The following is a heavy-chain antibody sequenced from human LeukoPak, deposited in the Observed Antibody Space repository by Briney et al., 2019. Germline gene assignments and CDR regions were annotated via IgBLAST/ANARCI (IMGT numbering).Heavy chain of an antibody. D-gene: IGHD3-22*01. V-gene: IGHV4-39*07. CDR1: GGSISSSSYY. Sequence: KPSETLSLTCTVSGGSISSSSYYWSWIRQPPGKGLEWIGEINHSGSTNYNPSLKSRVTISVDTSKNQFSLKLSSVTAADTAVYYCASEFAETYYYDSSGYSWGQGTLVTVSS. CDR3: ASEFAETYYYDSSGYS. CDR2: INHSGST. J-gene: IGHJ4*02.